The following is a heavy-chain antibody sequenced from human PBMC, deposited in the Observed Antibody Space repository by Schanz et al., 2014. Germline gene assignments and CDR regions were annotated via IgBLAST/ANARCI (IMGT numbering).Heavy chain of an antibody. Sequence: QIQLLQSGPEVKKPGATVKVSCKASGYIFINSGISWVRQAPGQGLEWVGWISVYNLNKEYDQKFQGRVTMTTDTSTSTAYMALTDLRSDDTAVCDCARERRFFDRDDLYYFDSWGQGTLVTVSS. D-gene: IGHD3-3*01. CDR3: ARERRFFDRDDLYYFDS. CDR1: GYIFINSG. V-gene: IGHV1-18*01. CDR2: ISVYNLNK. J-gene: IGHJ4*02.